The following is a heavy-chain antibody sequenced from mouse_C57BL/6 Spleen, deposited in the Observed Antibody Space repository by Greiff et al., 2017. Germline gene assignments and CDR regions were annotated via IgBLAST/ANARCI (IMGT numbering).Heavy chain of an antibody. CDR1: GFTFSSYA. J-gene: IGHJ1*03. D-gene: IGHD1-1*01. Sequence: EVQRVESGEGLVKPGGSLKLSCAASGFTFSSYAMSWVRQTPEKRLEWVAYISSGGDYIYYADTVKGRFTISRDNARNTLYLQMSSLKSEDTARYYCTRDRYYGSSPYWYFDVWGTGTTVTVSS. CDR2: ISSGGDYI. V-gene: IGHV5-9-1*02. CDR3: TRDRYYGSSPYWYFDV.